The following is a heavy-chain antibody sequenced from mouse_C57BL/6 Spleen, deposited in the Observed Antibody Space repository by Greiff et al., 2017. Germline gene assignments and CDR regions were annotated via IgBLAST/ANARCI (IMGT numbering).Heavy chain of an antibody. V-gene: IGHV1-53*01. CDR3: ARWIITTVVAPDY. CDR1: GYTFTSYW. CDR2: INPSNGGT. J-gene: IGHJ2*01. Sequence: QVQLQQPGTELVKPGASVKLSCKASGYTFTSYWMHWVKQRPGQGLEWIGNINPSNGGTNYNEKFKSKATMTVDKSSSTAYMQLSSLTSEDSAVYYCARWIITTVVAPDYWGQGTTLTVSS. D-gene: IGHD1-1*01.